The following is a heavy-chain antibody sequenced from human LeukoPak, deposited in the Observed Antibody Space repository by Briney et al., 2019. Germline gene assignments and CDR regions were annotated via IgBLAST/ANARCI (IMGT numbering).Heavy chain of an antibody. V-gene: IGHV3-23*01. CDR2: ISGSGGST. CDR3: AKDTYDILTYDY. J-gene: IGHJ4*02. CDR1: GYTFSSYA. Sequence: GGSLRLSCAASGYTFSSYAMSWVRQAPGKGLEWVSAISGSGGSTYYADSVKGRFTISRDNSKNTLYLQMNSLRAEDTAVYYCAKDTYDILTYDYWGQGTLVTVSS. D-gene: IGHD3-9*01.